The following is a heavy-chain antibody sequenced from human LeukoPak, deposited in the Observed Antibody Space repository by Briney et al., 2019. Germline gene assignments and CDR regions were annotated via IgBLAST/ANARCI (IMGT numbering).Heavy chain of an antibody. J-gene: IGHJ6*02. D-gene: IGHD6-13*01. V-gene: IGHV4-39*07. CDR3: ARGSGIMARYGMDV. Sequence: SETLSLTCSVSGASISSTSYYWGWIRRPPGKGLEWIGEINHSGSTNYNPSLKSRVTISVDTSKNQFSLKLSSVTAADTAVYYCARGSGIMARYGMDVWGQGTTVTVSS. CDR2: INHSGST. CDR1: GASISSTSYY.